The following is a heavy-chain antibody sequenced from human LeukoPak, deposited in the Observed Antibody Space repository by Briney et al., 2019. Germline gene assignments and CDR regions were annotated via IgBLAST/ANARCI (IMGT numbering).Heavy chain of an antibody. CDR3: ARRAGAYSHPYDY. J-gene: IGHJ4*02. D-gene: IGHD4/OR15-4a*01. V-gene: IGHV3-48*01. CDR1: GFTFSSYS. Sequence: GRSLRLSCAASGFTFSSYSMNWVRQAPGKGLEWVSYISSSSTIYYADSVKGRFTISRDNSKNTLYLQMNSLRADDTAVYYCARRAGAYSHPYDYWGQGTLVTVSS. CDR2: ISSSSTI.